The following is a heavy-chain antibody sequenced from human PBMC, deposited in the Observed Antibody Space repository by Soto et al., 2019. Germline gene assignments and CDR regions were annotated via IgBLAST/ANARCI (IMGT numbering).Heavy chain of an antibody. Sequence: GGSLILSCTVSGFTFSGHAMHWVRQAPGKGLEWVTQIWYDGSNKYYAESVKGRFTISRDNSKNTLYLQMNSLRVEDTAVYYCARDGQGLAPYALDVWGQGTSVTVPS. CDR1: GFTFSGHA. J-gene: IGHJ6*02. CDR3: ARDGQGLAPYALDV. V-gene: IGHV3-33*01. CDR2: IWYDGSNK.